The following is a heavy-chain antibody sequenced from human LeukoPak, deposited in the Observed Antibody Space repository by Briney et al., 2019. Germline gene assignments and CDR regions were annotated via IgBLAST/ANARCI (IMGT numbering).Heavy chain of an antibody. D-gene: IGHD1-26*01. J-gene: IGHJ6*02. CDR3: AKHLTATNTYIFFGLDV. CDR1: VYSFKDYG. V-gene: IGHV3-9*01. Sequence: HPGGSLRLSCAATVYSFKDYGMHWVRQPPGKGLEWVSAINWNGGSTDYADSVKGRFTIFRDNAKNSLYLQLSSLRPEDTALYYCAKHLTATNTYIFFGLDVWGQGTSVTVSS. CDR2: INWNGGST.